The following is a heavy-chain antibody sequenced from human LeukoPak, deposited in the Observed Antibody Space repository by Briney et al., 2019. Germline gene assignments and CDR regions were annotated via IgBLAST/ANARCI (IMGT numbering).Heavy chain of an antibody. V-gene: IGHV4-59*08. CDR2: NYYSGST. CDR1: GVSISSYY. J-gene: IGHJ4*02. CDR3: ARHKSSSWYHY. Sequence: KPSETLSLTCTVSGVSISSYYWSWTRHPPGKGLEWSGYNYYSGSTNYNPSLKSRVTISVDTSKNQFSLKLSAVTAADPAVYYCARHKSSSWYHYWGQGTLVTVSS. D-gene: IGHD6-13*01.